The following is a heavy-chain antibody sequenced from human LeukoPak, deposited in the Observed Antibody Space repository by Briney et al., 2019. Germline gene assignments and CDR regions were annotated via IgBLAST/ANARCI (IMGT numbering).Heavy chain of an antibody. CDR2: IYYRGST. CDR1: GGSISNYY. D-gene: IGHD5-24*01. J-gene: IGHJ4*02. V-gene: IGHV4-59*08. Sequence: SETLSLTCTVSGGSISNYYWSWIRQPPGKGLEWIGYIYYRGSTNYNPSLKSRVTISVGTSENQFSLKLSSVTAADTAVYYCARHVSGDGYQGLDYFDYWGQGTLVTVSS. CDR3: ARHVSGDGYQGLDYFDY.